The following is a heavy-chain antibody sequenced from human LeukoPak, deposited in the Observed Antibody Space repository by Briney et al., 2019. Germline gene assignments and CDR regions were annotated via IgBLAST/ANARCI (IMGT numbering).Heavy chain of an antibody. CDR2: ISFSGSTI. CDR1: GFTFSSYE. CDR3: ARDRGVTLFYYGMDV. V-gene: IGHV3-48*03. Sequence: AGGSLRLSCAASGFTFSSYEMNWVRQAPGKGLEWVSYISFSGSTIYYADSVKGRFTISRDNAKNSLYLQMNSLRAEDTAVYYCARDRGVTLFYYGMDVWGQGTTVTVSS. J-gene: IGHJ6*02. D-gene: IGHD2-21*02.